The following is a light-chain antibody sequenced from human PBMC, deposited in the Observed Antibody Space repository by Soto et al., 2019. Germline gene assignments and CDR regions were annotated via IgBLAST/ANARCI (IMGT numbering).Light chain of an antibody. CDR1: SSDVGGYKF. CDR2: EVN. V-gene: IGLV2-14*01. Sequence: LTQPSSVSASPGQSITISCTGTSSDVGGYKFVSWYQHHPGKAPKLMIYEVNNRPSGVSNRFSGSKSGNTASLTISGLQPEDEADYYCLSYTSANTRVFGGGTQLTVL. J-gene: IGLJ3*02. CDR3: LSYTSANTRV.